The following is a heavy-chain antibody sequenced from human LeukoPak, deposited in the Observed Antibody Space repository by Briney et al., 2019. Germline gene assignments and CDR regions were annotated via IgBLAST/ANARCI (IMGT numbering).Heavy chain of an antibody. CDR2: MYTSGSS. J-gene: IGHJ5*02. V-gene: IGHV4-4*07. CDR3: ARDETWGGWFDP. D-gene: IGHD3-10*01. CDR1: GGSISRYF. Sequence: SETLSPTCTVSGGSISRYFWSWIRQPAGKGLEWIGRMYTSGSSNYNPSLKSRVTMSVDTSKNQLSLNLRSVTAADTAVYYCARDETWGGWFDPWGQGTLVTVSS.